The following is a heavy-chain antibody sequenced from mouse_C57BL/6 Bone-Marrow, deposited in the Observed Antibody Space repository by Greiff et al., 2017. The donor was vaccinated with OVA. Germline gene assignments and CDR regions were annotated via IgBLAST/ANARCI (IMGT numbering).Heavy chain of an antibody. CDR1: GYTFTSYG. CDR2: IYPRSGNT. J-gene: IGHJ4*01. V-gene: IGHV1-81*01. CDR3: ARGAYYGSSLWYAMDY. Sequence: QVQLQQSGAELARPGASVKLSCKASGYTFTSYGISWVKQRTGQGLEWIGEIYPRSGNTYYNEKFKGKATLTADKSSSTAYMELRSLTSEDSAVYFCARGAYYGSSLWYAMDYWGQGTSVTVSS. D-gene: IGHD1-1*01.